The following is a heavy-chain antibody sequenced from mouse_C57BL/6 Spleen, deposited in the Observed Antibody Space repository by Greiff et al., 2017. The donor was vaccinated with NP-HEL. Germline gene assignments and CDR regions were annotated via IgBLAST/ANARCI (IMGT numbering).Heavy chain of an antibody. CDR1: GYTFTDYY. Sequence: VQLQQSGAELVRPGASVKLSCKASGYTFTDYYINWVKQRPGQGLEWIARIYPGSGNTYYNEKFKGKATLTAEKSSSTAYMQLSSLTSEDSAVYFCARDYGSSYGGYFDVWGTGTTVTGSS. V-gene: IGHV1-76*01. CDR3: ARDYGSSYGGYFDV. CDR2: IYPGSGNT. D-gene: IGHD1-1*01. J-gene: IGHJ1*03.